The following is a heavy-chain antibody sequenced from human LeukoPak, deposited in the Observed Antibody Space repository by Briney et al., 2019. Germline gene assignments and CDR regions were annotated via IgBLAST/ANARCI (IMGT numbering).Heavy chain of an antibody. J-gene: IGHJ5*02. Sequence: SETLSLTCTVSGGSISSYYWSWIRQPAGKGLEWIGRIYTSGSTNYNPSLKSRVTMSVDTSKNQFSLKLSSVTAADTAVYYCARDLVVPAAVGNWFGPWGQGTLVTVSS. CDR3: ARDLVVPAAVGNWFGP. CDR1: GGSISSYY. D-gene: IGHD2-2*01. CDR2: IYTSGST. V-gene: IGHV4-4*07.